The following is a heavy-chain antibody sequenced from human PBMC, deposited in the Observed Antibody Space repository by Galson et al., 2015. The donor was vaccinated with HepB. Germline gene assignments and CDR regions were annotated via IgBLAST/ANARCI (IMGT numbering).Heavy chain of an antibody. CDR2: INHSGST. J-gene: IGHJ3*02. CDR1: GGSFSGYY. V-gene: IGHV4-34*01. D-gene: IGHD2-21*02. CDR3: ARVLAYCGGDCLPDAFDI. Sequence: SETLSLTCAVYGGSFSGYYWSWIRQPPGKGLEWIGEINHSGSTNYNPSLKSRVTISVDTSKNQHSLKLSSVTAADTAVYYCARVLAYCGGDCLPDAFDIWGQGTMVTVSS.